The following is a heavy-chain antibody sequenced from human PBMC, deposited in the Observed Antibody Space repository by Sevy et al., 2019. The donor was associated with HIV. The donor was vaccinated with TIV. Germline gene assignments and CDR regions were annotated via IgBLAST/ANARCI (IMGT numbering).Heavy chain of an antibody. Sequence: GGSLRLSCAASGFTFSSYAMSWVRQAPGKGLEWVSAISGSGGSTYYADSVKGRFTISRDNFKNTLYLQMNSLRAEDTAVYYCAKEVGDIVVVPAAGAHDAFDIWGQGTMVTVSS. J-gene: IGHJ3*02. D-gene: IGHD2-2*01. CDR2: ISGSGGST. V-gene: IGHV3-23*01. CDR1: GFTFSSYA. CDR3: AKEVGDIVVVPAAGAHDAFDI.